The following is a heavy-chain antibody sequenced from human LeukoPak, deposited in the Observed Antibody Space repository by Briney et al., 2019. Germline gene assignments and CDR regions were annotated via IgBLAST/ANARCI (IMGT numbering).Heavy chain of an antibody. CDR3: ARGVGYCSTTSCRDYYYMDV. D-gene: IGHD2-2*01. J-gene: IGHJ6*03. Sequence: PGGSLRLSCGASAVTFSGYSMNWVRQAPGKGLEWMANIKPDGSEKYYVDSVKGRFSISRDNAKNSLYLQMDSLRAEDTAVYYCARGVGYCSTTSCRDYYYMDVWGKGTTVTVSS. CDR2: IKPDGSEK. V-gene: IGHV3-7*01. CDR1: AVTFSGYS.